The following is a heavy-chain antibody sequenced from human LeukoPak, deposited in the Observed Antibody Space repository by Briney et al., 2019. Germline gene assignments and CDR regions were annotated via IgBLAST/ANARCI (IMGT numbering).Heavy chain of an antibody. Sequence: GASVKVSCKASGGTFSSYTISWVRQAPGQGLEWMGRIIPILGIANYAQKFQGRVTITADKSTSTAYMELSSLRSEDTAVYYCANDATAPNCSSTSWLILISWFDPWGQGTLVTVSS. CDR1: GGTFSSYT. V-gene: IGHV1-69*02. CDR2: IIPILGIA. D-gene: IGHD2-2*01. J-gene: IGHJ5*02. CDR3: ANDATAPNCSSTSWLILISWFDP.